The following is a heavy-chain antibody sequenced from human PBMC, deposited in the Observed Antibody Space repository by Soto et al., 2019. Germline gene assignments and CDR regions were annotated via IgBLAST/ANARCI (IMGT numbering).Heavy chain of an antibody. CDR3: XXXXXXXXXXFDP. Sequence: QITLKESGPTLVKPTQTLTXTCXXXGFSLTTXGVXVXWXRQPPGKALEWLALIYWDDDKRYSPSLKSRLTITKDTSKNQVVLTMTNMDPADXAXXXXXXXXXXXXXXFDPWGQGTLVTVSS. V-gene: IGHV2-5*02. CDR1: GFSLTTXGVX. J-gene: IGHJ5*02. CDR2: IYWDDDK.